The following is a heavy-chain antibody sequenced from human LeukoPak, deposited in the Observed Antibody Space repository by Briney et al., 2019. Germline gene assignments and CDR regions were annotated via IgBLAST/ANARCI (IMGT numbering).Heavy chain of an antibody. CDR3: ARGDGRCSSTSCHRYWFDP. D-gene: IGHD2-2*01. Sequence: SETLSLTCAVYGGSFSGYYWSWIRQPPGKGLEWIGEINHSGSTNYNPSLKSRVTISVDTSKNQFSLKLSSVTAADTAVYYCARGDGRCSSTSCHRYWFDPWGQGTLVTASP. V-gene: IGHV4-34*01. CDR2: INHSGST. CDR1: GGSFSGYY. J-gene: IGHJ5*02.